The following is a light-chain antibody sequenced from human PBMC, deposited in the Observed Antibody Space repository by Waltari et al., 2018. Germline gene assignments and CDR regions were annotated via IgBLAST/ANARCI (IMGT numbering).Light chain of an antibody. CDR1: QSLVFDDGNTY. CDR2: KVS. CDR3: MQGTHWPRT. J-gene: IGKJ1*01. Sequence: DVVMTQSPLSLPVTLGQPASISCTSSQSLVFDDGNTYLNWFQQRPGQSPRRLIYKVSVRASGAPDRFGGSGSGTDFTLQISRVEAEDVGVYYCMQGTHWPRTLGQGTKVEIK. V-gene: IGKV2-30*01.